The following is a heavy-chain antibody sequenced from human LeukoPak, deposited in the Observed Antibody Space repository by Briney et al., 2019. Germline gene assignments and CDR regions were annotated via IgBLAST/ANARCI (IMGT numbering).Heavy chain of an antibody. V-gene: IGHV1-69*13. CDR1: RGTFSSYA. Sequence: SVKVSCKASRGTFSSYAISWVRQAPGQGLEWMGGIIPIFGAANYAQKFQGRVTITADESTSTASLELTNLRSDDTAVYYCARPANLYYSSDAFALWGQGTMVTVSS. CDR2: IIPIFGAA. D-gene: IGHD2/OR15-2a*01. CDR3: ARPANLYYSSDAFAL. J-gene: IGHJ3*01.